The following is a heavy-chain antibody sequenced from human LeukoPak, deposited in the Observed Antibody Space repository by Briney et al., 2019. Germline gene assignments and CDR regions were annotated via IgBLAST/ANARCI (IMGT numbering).Heavy chain of an antibody. J-gene: IGHJ3*02. Sequence: GGSLRLSCAASGFTVSSNYMSWVRQAPGKGLEWVSVIYSGGSTYYADSVKGRFTISRDNSKNTLYLQMNSLRAEDTAVYYCARVFRSIAAAAHTGDDAFDIWGQGTMVTVSS. CDR1: GFTVSSNY. D-gene: IGHD6-13*01. V-gene: IGHV3-53*01. CDR2: IYSGGST. CDR3: ARVFRSIAAAAHTGDDAFDI.